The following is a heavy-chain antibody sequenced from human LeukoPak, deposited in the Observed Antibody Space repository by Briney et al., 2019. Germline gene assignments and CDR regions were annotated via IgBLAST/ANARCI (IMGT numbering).Heavy chain of an antibody. Sequence: SETMSLASSVAASSISGDYFWGWVRQPPGKGLEWIGSENQGGSTYYYWSLKSRVTMSVDTSKNQLSLNLTSVTAADTAVYFCARVIGATSMDCWGQGILVTVSS. V-gene: IGHV4-38-2*02. D-gene: IGHD2-15*01. CDR2: ENQGGST. J-gene: IGHJ4*02. CDR3: ARVIGATSMDC. CDR1: ASSISGDYF.